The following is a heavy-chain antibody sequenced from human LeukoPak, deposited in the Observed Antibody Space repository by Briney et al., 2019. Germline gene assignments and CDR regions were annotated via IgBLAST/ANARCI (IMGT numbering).Heavy chain of an antibody. CDR2: IKQDGSEK. D-gene: IGHD3-10*01. Sequence: GGSLRLSCAASGFTFSSYWMSWVRQAPGKRLEWVANIKQDGSEKYYVDSVKGRFTISRDNAKNSLYLQMNSLRAEDTAVYYCARELVRGVSWFDPWGQGTLVTVSS. J-gene: IGHJ5*02. CDR3: ARELVRGVSWFDP. CDR1: GFTFSSYW. V-gene: IGHV3-7*01.